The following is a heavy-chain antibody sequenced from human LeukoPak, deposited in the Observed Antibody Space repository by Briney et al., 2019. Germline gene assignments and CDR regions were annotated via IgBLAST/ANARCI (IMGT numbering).Heavy chain of an antibody. J-gene: IGHJ4*02. V-gene: IGHV3-21*01. CDR2: IFSRSESI. CDR3: ARDFFHSTESRPFDY. Sequence: GGSLRISCAASGFTFGAYTMNWVRQAPGKGLEWVSCIFSRSESILYADSVKGRFTISRDNTKNSLFLQMDDPRVEDTAIYYCARDFFHSTESRPFDYWGQGTLVTVSS. CDR1: GFTFGAYT. D-gene: IGHD2/OR15-2a*01.